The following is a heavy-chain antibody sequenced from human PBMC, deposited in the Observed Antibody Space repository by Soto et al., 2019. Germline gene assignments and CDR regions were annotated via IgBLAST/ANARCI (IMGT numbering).Heavy chain of an antibody. CDR2: TIPVFNTA. Sequence: ASVKVSCKASGGTLGDHGVAWLRQAPGQGLEWMGGTIPVFNTAKYAQKFQGRVTVTADKFTNIAYMELSSLRSEDTAFYFCARGVYGSGNYYAGPSAFDIWGQGTMVTVSS. J-gene: IGHJ3*02. D-gene: IGHD3-10*01. CDR3: ARGVYGSGNYYAGPSAFDI. V-gene: IGHV1-69*06. CDR1: GGTLGDHG.